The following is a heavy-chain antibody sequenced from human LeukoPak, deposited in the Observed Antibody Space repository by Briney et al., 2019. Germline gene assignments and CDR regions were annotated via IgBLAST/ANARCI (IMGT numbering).Heavy chain of an antibody. CDR3: ARGVRRYYDSSGYSYY. J-gene: IGHJ4*02. Sequence: SVKVSCKASGGPFSSFAIGWVRQASGQGVGWMGRIIPRLGIANYAQEFQGRVTITADKSTSTAYMALSSLRSEDTAVYYCARGVRRYYDSSGYSYYWGQGTLVTVSS. V-gene: IGHV1-69*04. CDR2: IIPRLGIA. CDR1: GGPFSSFA. D-gene: IGHD3-22*01.